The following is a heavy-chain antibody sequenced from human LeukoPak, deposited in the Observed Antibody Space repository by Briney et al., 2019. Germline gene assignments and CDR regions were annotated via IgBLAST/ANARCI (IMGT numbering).Heavy chain of an antibody. V-gene: IGHV4-59*01. CDR2: IDHTGTT. Sequence: SETLSLTCTVSGGSIGSYYWSWIRQPPGKGLEWIGYIDHTGTTNYNPSLNSRVTISRDTSKNHFSLQLSSVTAADTAVYYCARAGPNYSDYVTYYYYYMDVWGKGTTVTVSS. CDR3: ARAGPNYSDYVTYYYYYMDV. D-gene: IGHD4-11*01. J-gene: IGHJ6*03. CDR1: GGSIGSYY.